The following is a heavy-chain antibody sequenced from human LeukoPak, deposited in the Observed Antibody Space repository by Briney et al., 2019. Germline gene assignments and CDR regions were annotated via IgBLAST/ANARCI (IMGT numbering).Heavy chain of an antibody. CDR2: FYYSGST. CDR1: GASISSSSYY. Sequence: SETLSLTCSVSGASISSSSYYWGWVRQPPGRGLEWIGSFYYSGSTYYNPSLKSQVTISVDTSKTHFSLTVSSVTAADTAVYYCARLGGRDGYNFDYWGQGTLVTVSS. J-gene: IGHJ4*02. CDR3: ARLGGRDGYNFDY. V-gene: IGHV4-39*01. D-gene: IGHD5-24*01.